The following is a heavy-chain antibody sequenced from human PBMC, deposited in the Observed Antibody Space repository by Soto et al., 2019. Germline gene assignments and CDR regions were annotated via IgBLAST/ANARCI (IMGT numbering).Heavy chain of an antibody. D-gene: IGHD6-19*01. CDR2: ISGSGGST. V-gene: IGHV3-23*01. Sequence: GASLRLSCAASGLTFSSCAMSWVRQAPGKGQEWVSAISGSGGSTYYADSAKGRFTISRDNSKNTLYLQMNSQRAEDTAAYNLAKEGEHSSGWANFDYWGQET. CDR1: GLTFSSCA. J-gene: IGHJ4*02. CDR3: AKEGEHSSGWANFDY.